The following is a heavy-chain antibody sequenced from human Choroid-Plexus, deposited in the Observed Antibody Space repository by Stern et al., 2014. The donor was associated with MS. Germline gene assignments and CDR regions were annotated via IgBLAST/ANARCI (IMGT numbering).Heavy chain of an antibody. CDR2: ISYDGSK. CDR3: AKDRQYLTFFFDF. D-gene: IGHD2/OR15-2a*01. CDR1: GFSFSSFG. V-gene: IGHV3-30*18. J-gene: IGHJ4*02. Sequence: VQLVESGGGVVHPGRPLRLSCAASGFSFSSFGMHWVRQAPGKGLEWVALISYDGSKDYADPVKGRFAISRDNSKNTLYLQMNSLRAEDTAVYYCAKDRQYLTFFFDFWGQGSLVTVSS.